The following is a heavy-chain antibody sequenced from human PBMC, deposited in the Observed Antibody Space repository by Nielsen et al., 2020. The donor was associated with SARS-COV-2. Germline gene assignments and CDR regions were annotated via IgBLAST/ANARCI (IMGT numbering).Heavy chain of an antibody. CDR3: VRTPGIAAAGPHWYFDL. D-gene: IGHD6-13*01. V-gene: IGHV4-39*07. J-gene: IGHJ2*01. CDR2: ISHSGST. Sequence: SETLSLTCAVSGGSISSSSYYWGWIRQPPGKGLEWIGEISHSGSTNYNPSLKSRVTISVDKSKNQFSLKLSSVTAADTAVYYCVRTPGIAAAGPHWYFDLWGRGTLVTVSS. CDR1: GGSISSSSYY.